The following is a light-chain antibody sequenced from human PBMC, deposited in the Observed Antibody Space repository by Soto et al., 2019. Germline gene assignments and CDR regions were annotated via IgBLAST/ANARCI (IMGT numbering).Light chain of an antibody. CDR3: QQVNVYPST. CDR2: DAS. J-gene: IGKJ4*01. Sequence: IQMTQVPTTLSASVGDRITITCRASQSISTWLAWHQQKPGEAPKTLIYDASTLHSGVPSRFSGGGSGTDFTLTISSLQPEDFATYYCQQVNVYPSTFGGGTKVDIK. CDR1: QSISTW. V-gene: IGKV1-5*01.